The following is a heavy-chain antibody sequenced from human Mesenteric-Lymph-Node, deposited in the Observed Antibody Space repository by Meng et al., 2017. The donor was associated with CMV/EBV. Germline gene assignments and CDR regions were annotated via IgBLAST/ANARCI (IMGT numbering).Heavy chain of an antibody. CDR1: GGTFRNYA. V-gene: IGHV1-69*05. D-gene: IGHD5-18*01. CDR2: IISVFGST. Sequence: SVKVSCKASGGTFRNYAISWVRQAPGQGLEWMGEIISVFGSTKYAQKFQGRVTLIMDELTNTAYMELRSLRSEDTAMFYCARVRRGGYSYGYYGMDVWGQGTTVTVSS. J-gene: IGHJ6*02. CDR3: ARVRRGGYSYGYYGMDV.